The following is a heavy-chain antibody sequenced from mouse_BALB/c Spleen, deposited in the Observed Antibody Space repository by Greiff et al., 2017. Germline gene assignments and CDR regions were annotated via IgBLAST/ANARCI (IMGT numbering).Heavy chain of an antibody. J-gene: IGHJ4*01. CDR2: INPSTGYT. Sequence: QVQLQQSGAELAKPGASVKMSCKASGYTFTSYWMHWVKQRPGQGLEWIGYINPSTGYTEYNQKFKDKATLTADKSSSTAYMQLSSLTSEDSAVYYCARWGGLRGAMDYWGQGTSVTVSS. CDR3: ARWGGLRGAMDY. V-gene: IGHV1-7*01. D-gene: IGHD2-4*01. CDR1: GYTFTSYW.